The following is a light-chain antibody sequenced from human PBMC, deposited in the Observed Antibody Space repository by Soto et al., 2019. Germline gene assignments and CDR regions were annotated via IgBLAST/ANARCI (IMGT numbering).Light chain of an antibody. J-gene: IGKJ3*01. CDR3: QKYYSAPPFT. CDR1: QGISNY. CDR2: AAS. V-gene: IGKV1-27*01. Sequence: DIQMTQSPSSLSASVGDRVTITCRASQGISNYLAWYQQKPGKVPKLLIYAASTLQSGVPSRFSGDGSGTDFTLTISSLRPEDVATYYCQKYYSAPPFTFGPGTKVDIK.